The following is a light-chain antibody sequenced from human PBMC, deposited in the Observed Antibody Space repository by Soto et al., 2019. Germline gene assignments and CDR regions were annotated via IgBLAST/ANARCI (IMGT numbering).Light chain of an antibody. J-gene: IGKJ1*01. V-gene: IGKV1-39*01. CDR1: QSITGY. Sequence: DIQMTQSPSSLSASVGDRVTITCRASQSITGYLNWYQQKPGKAPNLLIYAASSLQSGVPSRFGGSGSGTDFTLTISSLQPEDFATYYCQQSYTTPRTFGQGTKVDIK. CDR3: QQSYTTPRT. CDR2: AAS.